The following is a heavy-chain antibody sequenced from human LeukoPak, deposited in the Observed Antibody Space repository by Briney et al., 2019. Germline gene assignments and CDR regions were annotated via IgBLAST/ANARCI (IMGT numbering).Heavy chain of an antibody. CDR1: GFTFSSNY. V-gene: IGHV3-53*01. CDR3: ARGPVYSSSWNWFDP. CDR2: IYSGGST. J-gene: IGHJ5*02. Sequence: PGGSLRLSCAASGFTFSSNYMSWVRQARGKGLEWVSVIYSGGSTYYADSVKGRFTISRDNSKNTLYLQMNSLRAEDTAVYYCARGPVYSSSWNWFDPWGQGTLVTVSS. D-gene: IGHD6-13*01.